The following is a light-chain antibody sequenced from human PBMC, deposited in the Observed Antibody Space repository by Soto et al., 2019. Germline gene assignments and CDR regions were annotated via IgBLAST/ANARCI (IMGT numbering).Light chain of an antibody. Sequence: ETVLTQSPGTLSLSPGERATLSCRASQSAFSSYLAWFQKKPGQAPRLLIYSASSRATGVPERFSGSGSGTDFTLTISRLEPEDFAVYYCQQYGSSPWTLGQGTKVEIK. V-gene: IGKV3-20*01. J-gene: IGKJ1*01. CDR1: QSAFSSY. CDR2: SAS. CDR3: QQYGSSPWT.